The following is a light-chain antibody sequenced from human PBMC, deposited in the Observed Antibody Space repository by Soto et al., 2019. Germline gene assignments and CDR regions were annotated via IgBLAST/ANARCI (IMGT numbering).Light chain of an antibody. CDR1: QRVSSGY. Sequence: EIVLTQSPGTLSLSPGERATLSCRASQRVSSGYVAWYQQKPGQAPRLVIYGASSRATGIPDRFRASASGTDFTLTISRLEPEDFAVYFCQQYGGSPAITFGQGTRLDNK. J-gene: IGKJ5*01. CDR2: GAS. V-gene: IGKV3-20*01. CDR3: QQYGGSPAIT.